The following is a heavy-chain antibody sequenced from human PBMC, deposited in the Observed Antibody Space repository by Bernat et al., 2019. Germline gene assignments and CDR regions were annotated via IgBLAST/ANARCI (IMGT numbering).Heavy chain of an antibody. Sequence: QVQLQQWGAGLLKPSETLSLTCAVYGGSFSGYYWSWIRQPPGKGLEWIGEINHSGSTNYNPSLKSRVTISVDTSKNQFSLKLSSETAADTAVYYCAREAFLALDYWGQGTLVTVSS. V-gene: IGHV4-34*01. CDR1: GGSFSGYY. D-gene: IGHD3-3*02. J-gene: IGHJ4*02. CDR3: AREAFLALDY. CDR2: INHSGST.